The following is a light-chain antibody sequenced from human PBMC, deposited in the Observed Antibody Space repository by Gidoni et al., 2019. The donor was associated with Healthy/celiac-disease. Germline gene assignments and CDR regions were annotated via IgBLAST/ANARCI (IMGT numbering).Light chain of an antibody. Sequence: DIQMTQSPSSLSASVGDRVTITCQASQDISNCLNWYQQKQGKAPQLMIYDASNLETGVPSRFSGSGSGTDFTFTISSLQPEDIETYYCQQYDNLPFFGPGTKVDIK. V-gene: IGKV1-33*01. CDR2: DAS. CDR1: QDISNC. J-gene: IGKJ3*01. CDR3: QQYDNLPF.